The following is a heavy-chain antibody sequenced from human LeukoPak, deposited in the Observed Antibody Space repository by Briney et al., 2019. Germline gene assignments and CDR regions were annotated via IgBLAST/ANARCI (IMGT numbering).Heavy chain of an antibody. CDR2: IYYSGST. J-gene: IGHJ4*02. CDR3: ARVLWVVTANAGYYFDY. Sequence: TLSLTCTVSGGSISNGGYYWSWIRQHPGKGLEWIGYIYYSGSTYYNPSLKSRVTISVDTSKNQFSLKLSSVTAADTAVYYCARVLWVVTANAGYYFDYWGQGTLVTVSS. CDR1: GGSISNGGYY. D-gene: IGHD2-21*02. V-gene: IGHV4-31*03.